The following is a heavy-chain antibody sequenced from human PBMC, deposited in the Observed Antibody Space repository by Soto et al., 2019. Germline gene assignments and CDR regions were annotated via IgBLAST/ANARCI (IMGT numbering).Heavy chain of an antibody. Sequence: SVKVSCKASGFTFTSSAVQWVRQARGQRLEWIGWIVVGSGNTNYAQKFQERVTITRDMSTSTAYMELSSLRSEDTAVYYCAADRGRAHCYYYYGMDVWGQGTTVTVSS. CDR2: IVVGSGNT. D-gene: IGHD2-15*01. CDR1: GFTFTSSA. V-gene: IGHV1-58*01. J-gene: IGHJ6*02. CDR3: AADRGRAHCYYYYGMDV.